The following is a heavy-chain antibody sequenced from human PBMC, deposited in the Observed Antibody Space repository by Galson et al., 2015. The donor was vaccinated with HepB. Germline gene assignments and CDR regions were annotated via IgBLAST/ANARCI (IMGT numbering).Heavy chain of an antibody. V-gene: IGHV3-30-3*01. D-gene: IGHD6-19*01. J-gene: IGHJ6*02. CDR2: ISYDGTSK. CDR3: AREQWLVRGSSYYGMDV. Sequence: SLRLSCAASAFTFSTYALHWVRQAPGKGLEWVALISYDGTSKYYADSVKGRFTISRDNSKNTLYLQMNSLRNEDTAVYYCAREQWLVRGSSYYGMDVWGQGTTVTVSS. CDR1: AFTFSTYA.